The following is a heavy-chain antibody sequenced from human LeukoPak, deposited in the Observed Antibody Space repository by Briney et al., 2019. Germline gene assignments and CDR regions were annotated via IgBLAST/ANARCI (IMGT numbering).Heavy chain of an antibody. CDR3: ARDLWWPVVVVAATKSNYYYGMDV. CDR1: GFTFSSYW. V-gene: IGHV3-7*01. J-gene: IGHJ6*02. Sequence: GGSLRLSCAASGFTFSSYWMSWVRQAPGKGLEWVANIKQDGSEKYYVDSVKGRFTISRDNAKNSLYLQMNSLRAEDTAVYYCARDLWWPVVVVAATKSNYYYGMDVWGQGTTVTVSS. CDR2: IKQDGSEK. D-gene: IGHD2-15*01.